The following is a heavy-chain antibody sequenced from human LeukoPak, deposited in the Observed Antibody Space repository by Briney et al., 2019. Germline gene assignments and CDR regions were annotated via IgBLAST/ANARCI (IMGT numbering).Heavy chain of an antibody. CDR3: AREYSSSSGYYGMDV. D-gene: IGHD6-6*01. V-gene: IGHV3-21*01. Sequence: GGSLRLSCAASGFTFSSYSMNWVRQAPGKGLEWVSSISSSSYIYYADSVKGRFTISRDNAKNSLYLQMNSPRSEDTAVYYCAREYSSSSGYYGMDVWGQGTTVTVSS. J-gene: IGHJ6*02. CDR1: GFTFSSYS. CDR2: ISSSSYI.